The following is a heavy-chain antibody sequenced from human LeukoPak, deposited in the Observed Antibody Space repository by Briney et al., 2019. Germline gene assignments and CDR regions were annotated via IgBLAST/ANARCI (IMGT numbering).Heavy chain of an antibody. CDR1: GFSLSTSGMC. D-gene: IGHD5-12*01. V-gene: IGHV2-70*11. Sequence: SGSGPTLVNPTQTLTLTCTFSGFSLSTSGMCVSWIRQPPGKALEWLARIDWDDDKYYSTSLKTWLTISKDTSKNQVVLTMTNMDPVDTATYYCARIWARNYYYGMDVWGQGTTVTVSS. CDR3: ARIWARNYYYGMDV. CDR2: IDWDDDK. J-gene: IGHJ6*02.